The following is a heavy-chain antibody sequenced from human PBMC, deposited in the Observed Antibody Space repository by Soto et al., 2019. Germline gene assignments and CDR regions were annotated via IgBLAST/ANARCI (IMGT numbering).Heavy chain of an antibody. CDR2: INPNSGAT. Sequence: GASVKVSCKAFGYTFTGYFMHWVRQAPGQGLEWLGWINPNSGATKYAQKFQGRVTLTRDTSINTAYMEMSMLRSDHTAVYYCASGGGTILAPLPWGQGTLVTVSS. CDR1: GYTFTGYF. V-gene: IGHV1-2*02. D-gene: IGHD3-3*01. J-gene: IGHJ5*02. CDR3: ASGGGTILAPLP.